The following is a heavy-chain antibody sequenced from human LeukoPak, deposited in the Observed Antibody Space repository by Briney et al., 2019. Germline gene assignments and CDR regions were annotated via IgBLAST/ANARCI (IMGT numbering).Heavy chain of an antibody. V-gene: IGHV1-58*01. D-gene: IGHD3-22*01. CDR2: IVVGSGNT. Sequence: EASVKVSCKASGFTFTRSAVQRVRQARGQRLEWIGWIVVGSGNTNYAQKFQERVTITRDMSTSTAYMELSSLRSEDRAVYYCAAGSSRGFFDGFEPWGQGTLVTVSS. CDR1: GFTFTRSA. J-gene: IGHJ5*02. CDR3: AAGSSRGFFDGFEP.